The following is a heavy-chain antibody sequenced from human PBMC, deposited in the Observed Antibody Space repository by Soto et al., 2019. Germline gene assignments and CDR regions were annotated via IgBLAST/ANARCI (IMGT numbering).Heavy chain of an antibody. CDR3: ARGDHSGYCSGGSCLHYFDY. CDR1: GYTFTSYG. D-gene: IGHD2-15*01. Sequence: ASVKVSCKASGYTFTSYGISWVRQAPGQGLEWMGWISAYNGNTNYAQKLQGRVTMTTDTSTSTAYMELRSLRSDDTAVYYCARGDHSGYCSGGSCLHYFDYWGQGTLVTVSS. V-gene: IGHV1-18*01. J-gene: IGHJ4*02. CDR2: ISAYNGNT.